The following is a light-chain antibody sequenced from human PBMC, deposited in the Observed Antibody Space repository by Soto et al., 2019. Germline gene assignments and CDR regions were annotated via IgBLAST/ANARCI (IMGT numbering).Light chain of an antibody. V-gene: IGLV1-36*01. CDR3: ASWDDTLNGQV. J-gene: IGLJ2*01. CDR2: YDD. Sequence: QSVLTQPPSVSDAPGQRVTLSCSGSSSNIGNNAVNWYQQIPGEAPKLLIYYDDLLPSGVSDRFSGSKSGTSASLAISGLQSEDEADYYCASWDDTLNGQVFGGGTKLTVL. CDR1: SSNIGNNA.